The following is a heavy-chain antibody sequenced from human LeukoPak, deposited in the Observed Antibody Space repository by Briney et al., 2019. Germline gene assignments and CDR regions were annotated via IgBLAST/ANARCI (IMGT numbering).Heavy chain of an antibody. V-gene: IGHV1-2*02. D-gene: IGHD1-1*01. Sequence: GASVEVSCKASGYTFIVYHMHWVRQAPGQGLEWMGWINPNSGDTNFAQKFQGRVTMTRDTSISTVYMELSRLTSDDTAVYYCARADWSMLEYWGQGTLVTVSS. CDR3: ARADWSMLEY. J-gene: IGHJ4*02. CDR2: INPNSGDT. CDR1: GYTFIVYH.